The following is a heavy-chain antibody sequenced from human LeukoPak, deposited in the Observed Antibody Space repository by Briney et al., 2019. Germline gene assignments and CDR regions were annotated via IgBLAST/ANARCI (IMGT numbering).Heavy chain of an antibody. Sequence: ASVKVSCKASGYTFTGYYMHWVRQAPGQGLEWMGWINPNSGGTNYAQKFQGRVTITRDTSASTAYMELSSLRSEDTAVYYCAPENDGYGLDVWGQGTTVTVSS. J-gene: IGHJ6*02. CDR1: GYTFTGYY. CDR2: INPNSGGT. CDR3: APENDGYGLDV. V-gene: IGHV1-2*02. D-gene: IGHD1-1*01.